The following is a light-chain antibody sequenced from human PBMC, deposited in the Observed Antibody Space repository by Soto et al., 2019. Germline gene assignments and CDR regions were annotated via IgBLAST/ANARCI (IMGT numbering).Light chain of an antibody. Sequence: QSALTQPPSASGTPGQGVPISCSGITSNIGSNTVNWYQQLPGTAPKLLIYNNNQRPSGVPDRFSGSKSGTSASLAIGGLQSEDEADYYCAAWDDSLNGYVFGTGIKVTVL. CDR3: AAWDDSLNGYV. CDR2: NNN. J-gene: IGLJ1*01. CDR1: TSNIGSNT. V-gene: IGLV1-44*01.